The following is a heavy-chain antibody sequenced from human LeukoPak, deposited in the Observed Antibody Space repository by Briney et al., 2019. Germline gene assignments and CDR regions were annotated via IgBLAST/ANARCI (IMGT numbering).Heavy chain of an antibody. CDR3: ARGSYDSSGFAFDY. D-gene: IGHD3-22*01. CDR1: GGSISSGDYY. J-gene: IGHJ4*02. Sequence: PSETLSLTCTVSGGSISSGDYYWSWIRQPPGKGLEWIGYIYYSGSTYYNPSLKSRVTISVDTSKNQFSLKLSSVTAADTAVYYCARGSYDSSGFAFDYWGQGTLVTVSS. V-gene: IGHV4-30-4*01. CDR2: IYYSGST.